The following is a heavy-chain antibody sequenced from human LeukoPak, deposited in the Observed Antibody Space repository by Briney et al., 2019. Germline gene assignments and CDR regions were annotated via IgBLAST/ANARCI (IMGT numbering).Heavy chain of an antibody. V-gene: IGHV3-7*01. D-gene: IGHD5-18*01. Sequence: GGSLRLSCAASGFTFSTYWMSWVRQAPGKGLEWVANIKQDGSEKYYVDSVKGRFTISRDNAKNSLYLQMNSLRAEDTAVYYCAGEVDTAMVTAFDTWGQGTMVTVSS. CDR1: GFTFSTYW. CDR3: AGEVDTAMVTAFDT. CDR2: IKQDGSEK. J-gene: IGHJ3*02.